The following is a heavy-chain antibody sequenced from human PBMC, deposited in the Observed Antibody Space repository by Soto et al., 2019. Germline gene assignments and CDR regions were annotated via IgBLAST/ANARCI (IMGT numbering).Heavy chain of an antibody. Sequence: SETLSLTCTVSGGSISSGDYYWSWIRQPPGKGMEWIGYIYYSGSTYYNTSLKSRVTISVDTSKNQFSLKLRSVTAADTAVYYCARVTPIVARVGGQGTLVTVS. J-gene: IGHJ4*02. CDR1: GGSISSGDYY. V-gene: IGHV4-30-4*01. CDR3: ARVTPIVARV. CDR2: IYYSGST. D-gene: IGHD6-6*01.